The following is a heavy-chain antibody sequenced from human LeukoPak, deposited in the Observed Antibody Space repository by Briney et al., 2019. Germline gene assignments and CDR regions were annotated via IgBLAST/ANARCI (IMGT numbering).Heavy chain of an antibody. V-gene: IGHV1-18*01. J-gene: IGHJ4*02. CDR2: ISAYNGNT. D-gene: IGHD6-19*01. CDR1: GYTFTKYG. CDR3: AREAPYSSGWYHGVDY. Sequence: GASVKVSCKVSGYTFTKYGISWVRQAPGQGLEWMGWISAYNGNTNYAQKLQGRVTMTTDTSTSTAYMELRSLRSDDTAVYYCAREAPYSSGWYHGVDYWGQGTLVTVSS.